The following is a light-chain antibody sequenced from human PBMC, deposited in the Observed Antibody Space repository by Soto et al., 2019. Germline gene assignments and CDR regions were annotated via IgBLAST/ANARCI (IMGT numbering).Light chain of an antibody. J-gene: IGKJ1*01. Sequence: DIRMTQSPSTVSASVGDRLTITCRASQSISSWLAWYQQKPGKAPKLLIYKASTLKSGVPSRFSGSGSGTEFTLTISSLQPDDFATYYCQHYYSYSDAFGQGTKVDI. CDR1: QSISSW. CDR3: QHYYSYSDA. CDR2: KAS. V-gene: IGKV1-5*03.